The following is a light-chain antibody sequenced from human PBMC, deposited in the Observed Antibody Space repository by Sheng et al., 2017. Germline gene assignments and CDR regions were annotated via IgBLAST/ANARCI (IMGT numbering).Light chain of an antibody. CDR1: QSINNY. CDR3: QQRRDWPLT. V-gene: IGKV3-11*01. J-gene: IGKJ4*01. Sequence: EIVLTQSPGTLSLSPGERGTLSCRASQSINNYLAWFQQKPGQAPRLLMSDASTRAIGVPARFSGSGSGTDFSLNISAVEPKDVAVYYCQQRRDWPLTFGGGTKVEI. CDR2: DAS.